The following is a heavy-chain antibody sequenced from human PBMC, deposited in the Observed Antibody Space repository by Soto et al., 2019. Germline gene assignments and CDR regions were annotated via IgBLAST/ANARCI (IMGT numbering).Heavy chain of an antibody. CDR2: VNPGSGDT. CDR3: ARMDSLGSLNWFDP. Sequence: ASVKVSCNASGYTFTNNDVSWVRQATGQGLEWMGWVNPGSGDTGYAQKFQGRLTMTRDISIATAYMELNSLTSEDTAIYYCARMDSLGSLNWFDPWGQGTLVTVSS. D-gene: IGHD3-10*01. CDR1: GYTFTNND. V-gene: IGHV1-8*01. J-gene: IGHJ5*02.